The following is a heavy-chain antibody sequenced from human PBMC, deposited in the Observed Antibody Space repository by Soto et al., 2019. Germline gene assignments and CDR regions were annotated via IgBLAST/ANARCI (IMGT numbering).Heavy chain of an antibody. D-gene: IGHD3-10*01. CDR2: ISAYNGHT. J-gene: IGHJ4*02. CDR3: VSGDGGYFAH. Sequence: QVQLVQSGVEVKKPGASVKVSCNTMGYTFTNYGLSWVRQAPGEGLEWLGWISAYNGHTKYAQKVQDRVTLTTDTSASTAYLELRSLRSDDTAVYYCVSGDGGYFAHWGQGTLVLVSS. V-gene: IGHV1-18*01. CDR1: GYTFTNYG.